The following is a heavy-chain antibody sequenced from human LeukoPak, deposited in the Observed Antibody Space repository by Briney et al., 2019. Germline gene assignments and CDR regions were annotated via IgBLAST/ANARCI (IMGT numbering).Heavy chain of an antibody. J-gene: IGHJ3*02. V-gene: IGHV1-2*02. CDR2: INPNSGGT. D-gene: IGHD2-2*01. CDR1: GYTFTGYH. CDR3: ARDYYYIVVVPAAADAFDI. Sequence: GASVKVSCKASGYTFTGYHMHWVRQAPGQGLEWMGWINPNSGGTNYAQKFQGRVTMTRDTSISTAYMELSRLRSDDTAVYYCARDYYYIVVVPAAADAFDIWGQGTMVTVSS.